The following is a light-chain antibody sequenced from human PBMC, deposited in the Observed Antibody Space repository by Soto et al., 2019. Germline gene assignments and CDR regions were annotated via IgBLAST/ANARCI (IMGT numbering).Light chain of an antibody. Sequence: EIVMTQSPATLSVSPGERATLSCRASQSFSDNLAWYQQKPGQAPRLLIYGASTRATGIPARFSGSGSGTEFTLTISSLQSEDFAVYYCQQYYNWPLTFGGGTKVDI. CDR3: QQYYNWPLT. V-gene: IGKV3D-15*01. J-gene: IGKJ4*01. CDR1: QSFSDN. CDR2: GAS.